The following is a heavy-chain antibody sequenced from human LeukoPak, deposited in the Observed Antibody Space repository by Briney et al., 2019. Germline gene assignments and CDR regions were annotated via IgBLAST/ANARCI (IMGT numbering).Heavy chain of an antibody. CDR3: IRDEALWRLDY. Sequence: GGSLRLSCAASGFTFSSYAMSWVRHAPGKGLVWVSRIDERGTNTMYADSVKGRFSISRDNAKNTVNLQMNSLRAEDTGVYYCIRDEALWRLDYWGQGALVTVSS. V-gene: IGHV3-74*03. J-gene: IGHJ4*02. CDR1: GFTFSSYA. CDR2: IDERGTNT. D-gene: IGHD2-21*01.